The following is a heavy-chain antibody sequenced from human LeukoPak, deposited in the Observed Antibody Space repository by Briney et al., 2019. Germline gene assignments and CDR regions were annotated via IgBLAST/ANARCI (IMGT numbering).Heavy chain of an antibody. CDR2: IYESGTT. Sequence: PSETLSLTCTVSVGSLTSSNSYWGWIRQPPGMGLEWIGSIYESGTTYYNPSLKSRVTISVDTSKNQFSLKLSSVTAADTAVYYCTRLFDYWGQGSLVSVSS. J-gene: IGHJ4*02. V-gene: IGHV4-39*01. CDR1: VGSLTSSNSY. CDR3: TRLFDY.